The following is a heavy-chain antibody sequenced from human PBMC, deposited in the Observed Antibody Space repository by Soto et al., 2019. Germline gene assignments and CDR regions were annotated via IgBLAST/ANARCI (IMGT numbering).Heavy chain of an antibody. CDR1: VYTFTGYY. J-gene: IGHJ4*02. D-gene: IGHD1-26*01. Sequence: XWGKVSCKASVYTFTGYYMHWVRQAPGQGLEWMGWINPNSGGTNYAQKFQGRVTMTRDTSISTAYMELSRLRSHDTAVYYCARDLWRIPTVGFTDYWGQGTLVTASS. CDR3: ARDLWRIPTVGFTDY. CDR2: INPNSGGT. V-gene: IGHV1-2*02.